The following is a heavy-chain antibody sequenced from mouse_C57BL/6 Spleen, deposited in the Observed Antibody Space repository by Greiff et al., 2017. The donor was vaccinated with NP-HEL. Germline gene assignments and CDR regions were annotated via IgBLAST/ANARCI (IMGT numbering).Heavy chain of an antibody. CDR2: IDPSDSYT. CDR3: ARLGDGYYSWFAY. Sequence: QVQLQQPGAELVMPGASVKLSCKASGYTFTSYWMHWVKQRPGQGLEWIGEIDPSDSYTNYNQKFKGKSTLTVDKSSSKAYMQLSSLTSEDSAVYYCARLGDGYYSWFAYWGQGTLVTVSA. D-gene: IGHD2-3*01. J-gene: IGHJ3*01. CDR1: GYTFTSYW. V-gene: IGHV1-69*01.